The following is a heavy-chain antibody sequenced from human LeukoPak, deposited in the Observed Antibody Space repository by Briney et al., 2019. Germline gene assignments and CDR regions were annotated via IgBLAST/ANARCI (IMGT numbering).Heavy chain of an antibody. J-gene: IGHJ4*02. D-gene: IGHD1-26*01. Sequence: GGSLRLSCAASGFTFSSYSMNWVRQAPGKGLEWVSYISSSSSTIYYADSVKGRFTISRDNAKNSLYLQMNSLRAEDTAVYYCARAPGHGGSYYVDYWGQGTLVTVSS. CDR3: ARAPGHGGSYYVDY. CDR2: ISSSSSTI. V-gene: IGHV3-48*01. CDR1: GFTFSSYS.